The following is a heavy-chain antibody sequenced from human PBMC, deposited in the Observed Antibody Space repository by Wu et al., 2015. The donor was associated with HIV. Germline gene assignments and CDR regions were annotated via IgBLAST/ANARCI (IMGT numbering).Heavy chain of an antibody. J-gene: IGHJ5*02. V-gene: IGHV1-69*05. CDR1: GGTFSSYA. CDR3: ARDPAEYYYGSGTYYNWFDP. Sequence: QVQLVQSGAEVKKPGSSVKVSCKASGGTFSSYAISWVRQAPGQGLEWMGGMIPIFGTANYAQKFQGRVTITTDESTSTAYMELSSLRSEDTAVYYCARDPAEYYYGSGTYYNWFDPWGQGTLVTVSS. CDR2: MIPIFGTA. D-gene: IGHD3-10*01.